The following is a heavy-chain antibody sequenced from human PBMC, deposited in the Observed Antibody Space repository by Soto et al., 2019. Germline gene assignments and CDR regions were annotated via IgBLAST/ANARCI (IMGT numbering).Heavy chain of an antibody. Sequence: QVQLQQSGPGLVKPSQTLSLTCAISGDSVSSSGAAWNWIRQSPSRGLEWLGRTYYRSKWFLDYAACVERRMTINVDTSRNQFSLLLNSVSPDDTAVYYCARVHCSAGTCLDGLDVWGQGTTVTVSS. CDR3: ARVHCSAGTCLDGLDV. CDR1: GDSVSSSGAA. V-gene: IGHV6-1*01. CDR2: TYYRSKWFL. J-gene: IGHJ6*02. D-gene: IGHD2-15*01.